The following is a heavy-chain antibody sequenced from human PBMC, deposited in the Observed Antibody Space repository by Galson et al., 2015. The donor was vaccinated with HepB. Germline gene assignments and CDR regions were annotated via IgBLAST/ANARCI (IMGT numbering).Heavy chain of an antibody. CDR1: GFSFSDSS. D-gene: IGHD3-22*01. CDR3: ARWTYGSDYFYFDY. J-gene: IGHJ4*02. Sequence: SLRLSCAASGFSFSDSSMNWVRQAPGKGLEWVSSISSDSKYIHYADSVKGRFTISRDNARNSLYLQMNSLRAEDTAVYYCARWTYGSDYFYFDYWGQGTLVTVSS. V-gene: IGHV3-21*01. CDR2: ISSDSKYI.